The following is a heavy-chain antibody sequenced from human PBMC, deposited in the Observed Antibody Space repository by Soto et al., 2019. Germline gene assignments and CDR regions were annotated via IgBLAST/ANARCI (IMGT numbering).Heavy chain of an antibody. V-gene: IGHV4-59*08. CDR1: GGSISSYY. Sequence: SETLSLTCTVSGGSISSYYWSWIRQPPGKGLEWIGYIYYSGSTNYNPSLKSRVTISVDTSKNQFSLKLSSVTAADTAVYYCARQYSGYEVDYWGQGTLVTVSS. J-gene: IGHJ4*02. CDR2: IYYSGST. CDR3: ARQYSGYEVDY. D-gene: IGHD5-12*01.